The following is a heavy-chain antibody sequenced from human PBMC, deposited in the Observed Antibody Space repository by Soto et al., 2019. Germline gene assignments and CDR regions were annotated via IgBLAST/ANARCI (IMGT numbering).Heavy chain of an antibody. D-gene: IGHD6-13*01. CDR3: AKYLYSSSVTSYYYGMDV. CDR1: GFTFSSYA. V-gene: IGHV3-23*01. Sequence: GGSLRLSCAASGFTFSSYAMSWVRQAPGKGLEWVSAISGSGGSTYYADSVKGRFTISRDNSKNTLYLQMNSLRAEDTAVYYCAKYLYSSSVTSYYYGMDVWGQGTTVTVSS. CDR2: ISGSGGST. J-gene: IGHJ6*02.